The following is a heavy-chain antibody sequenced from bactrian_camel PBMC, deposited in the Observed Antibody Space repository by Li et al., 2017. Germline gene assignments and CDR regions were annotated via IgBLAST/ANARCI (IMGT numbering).Heavy chain of an antibody. CDR3: AASYRGYGNDNYRTESGYNY. V-gene: IGHV3S63*01. D-gene: IGHD2*01. CDR1: VVTEGRYC. Sequence: HVQLVESGGGSAQTGGSLRLSCTGSVVTEGRYCMAWFRQVPGQEREAVATLYIGDGDDITYYADSAKGRFTISQDNATKTLYLQMDSLKPEDTAMYYCAASYRGYGNDNYRTESGYNYWGQGTQVTVS. CDR2: IGDGDDIT. J-gene: IGHJ4*01.